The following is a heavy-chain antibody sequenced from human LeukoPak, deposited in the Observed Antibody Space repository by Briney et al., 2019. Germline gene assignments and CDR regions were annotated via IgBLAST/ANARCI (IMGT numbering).Heavy chain of an antibody. CDR2: INHSGST. V-gene: IGHV4-34*01. D-gene: IGHD3-22*01. Sequence: MASETLSPTCAVYGGSFSGYYWSWIRQPPGKGLEWIGEINHSGSTNYNPSLKSRVTISVHTSKNQFSLKLSSVTAADTAVYYCARGGYDSSGYLTYWGQGTLVTVSS. J-gene: IGHJ4*02. CDR1: GGSFSGYY. CDR3: ARGGYDSSGYLTY.